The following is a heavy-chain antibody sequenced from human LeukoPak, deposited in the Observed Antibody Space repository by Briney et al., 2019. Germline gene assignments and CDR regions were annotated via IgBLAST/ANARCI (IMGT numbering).Heavy chain of an antibody. D-gene: IGHD6-19*01. CDR2: IYSGGST. Sequence: GGSLRLSCAASGFTVSSNYMSWVRQAPGKGLEWVSVIYSGGSTYYADSVKGRFTISRDNSKNTLYLQMTSLRAEDTAVYYCATAEYSSGNDYWGQGTLVTVSS. CDR1: GFTVSSNY. CDR3: ATAEYSSGNDY. V-gene: IGHV3-53*01. J-gene: IGHJ4*02.